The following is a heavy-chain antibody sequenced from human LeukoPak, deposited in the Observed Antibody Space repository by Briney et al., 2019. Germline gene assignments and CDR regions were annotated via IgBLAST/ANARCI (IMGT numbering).Heavy chain of an antibody. V-gene: IGHV3-74*03. CDR3: ARDAHSSSWT. D-gene: IGHD6-13*01. CDR2: MNSDGSII. Sequence: GGSLRLSCAASGFSFSSSWMHWVRQAPGKGLAWVSRMNSDGSIITYADSVKGRFTTTRDNAKSTLFLQMNSLRADDTGVYFCARDAHSSSWTWGQGTLVTVSS. CDR1: GFSFSSSW. J-gene: IGHJ4*02.